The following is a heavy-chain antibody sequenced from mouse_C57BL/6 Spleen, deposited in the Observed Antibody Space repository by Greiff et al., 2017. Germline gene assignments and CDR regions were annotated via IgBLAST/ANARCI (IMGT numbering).Heavy chain of an antibody. D-gene: IGHD2-3*01. J-gene: IGHJ1*03. V-gene: IGHV1-31*01. CDR1: GYSFTGYY. CDR3: ASFDGYSGYFDV. CDR2: IYPYNGVS. Sequence: EVQLQQSGPELVKPGASVKISCKASGYSFTGYYMHWVKQSNGNILDWIGYIYPYNGVSSSNQKFKCKATFTVDKSSSTAYMELRSLTSEDSAVYYCASFDGYSGYFDVWGTGTTVTVSS.